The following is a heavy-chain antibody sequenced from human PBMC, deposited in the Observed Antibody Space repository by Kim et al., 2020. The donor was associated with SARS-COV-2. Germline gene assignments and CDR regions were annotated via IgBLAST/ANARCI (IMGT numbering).Heavy chain of an antibody. V-gene: IGHV1-3*01. D-gene: IGHD3-10*01. CDR1: GYTVTSYA. Sequence: ASVKVSCKASGYTVTSYAMHWVRQAPGQRLEWMGWINAGNGNTKYSQKFQGRVTITRDTSANTAYMEVSSLRSEDTAVYYCARGVIMMVLLAWFDPWGQGTLVTVSS. CDR3: ARGVIMMVLLAWFDP. J-gene: IGHJ5*02. CDR2: INAGNGNT.